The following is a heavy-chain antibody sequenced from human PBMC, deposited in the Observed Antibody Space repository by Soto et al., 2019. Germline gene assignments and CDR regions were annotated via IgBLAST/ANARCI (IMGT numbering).Heavy chain of an antibody. CDR3: ASLGASKIRGVINNWFDP. V-gene: IGHV4-34*01. Sequence: QVQLQQWGAGLLKPSETLSLTCAVYGGSFSGYYWSWIRQPPGKGLEWIGEINHSGSTNYNPSLKSRVTISVDTSKNQFSLKLSSVTAADTAVYYCASLGASKIRGVINNWFDPWGQGTLVTVSS. CDR2: INHSGST. D-gene: IGHD3-10*01. J-gene: IGHJ5*02. CDR1: GGSFSGYY.